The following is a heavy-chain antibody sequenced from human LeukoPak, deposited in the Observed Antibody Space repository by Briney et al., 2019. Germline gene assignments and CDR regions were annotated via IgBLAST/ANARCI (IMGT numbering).Heavy chain of an antibody. J-gene: IGHJ6*04. CDR2: IRSKANSYAT. CDR3: TRPCFNIVVVPAAPGGYYYYGMDV. CDR1: GFTFSGSA. V-gene: IGHV3-73*01. D-gene: IGHD2-2*01. Sequence: PGGSLKLSCAASGFTFSGSAMHWVRQASGKGLEWVGRIRSKANSYATAYAASVKGRFTISRDDSKNTAYLQMNSLKTEDTAVYHCTRPCFNIVVVPAAPGGYYYYGMDVWGKGTTVTVSS.